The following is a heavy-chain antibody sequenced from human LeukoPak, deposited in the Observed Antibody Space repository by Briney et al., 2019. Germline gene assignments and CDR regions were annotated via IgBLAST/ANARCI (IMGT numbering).Heavy chain of an antibody. V-gene: IGHV4-31*03. D-gene: IGHD2-15*01. CDR1: GGSISSGGYY. CDR3: AREGAATWVSFDF. CDR2: IYYSGST. J-gene: IGHJ3*01. Sequence: SETLSLTCTVAGGSISSGGYYWSWIRQHPGKGLEWIGYIYYSGSTYYNPSLKSRVTISVDTSKNQFSLKLSSVTAADTAVYYCAREGAATWVSFDFWGQGTMVTVSS.